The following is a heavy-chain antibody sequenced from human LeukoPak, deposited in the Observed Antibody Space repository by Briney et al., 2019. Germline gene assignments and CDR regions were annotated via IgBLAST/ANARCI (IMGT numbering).Heavy chain of an antibody. J-gene: IGHJ3*02. CDR3: ARPSIPSAAASALDI. CDR1: GYSISSGYY. D-gene: IGHD2-2*01. CDR2: IYYTGST. Sequence: SETLSLTCTVSGYSISSGYYWGWIRQPPGKGLEWIGYIYYTGSTNYNPSLKSRATMSVDTSKNQVSLKMTSVTVADTAVYYCARPSIPSAAASALDIWGQGTMVTVS. V-gene: IGHV4-38-2*02.